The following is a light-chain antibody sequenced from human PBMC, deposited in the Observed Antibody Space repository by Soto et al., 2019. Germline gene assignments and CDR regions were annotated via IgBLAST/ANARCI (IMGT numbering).Light chain of an antibody. J-gene: IGLJ1*01. V-gene: IGLV1-44*01. CDR2: SNN. CDR3: AAWDASLGGFYV. Sequence: QSVLTQPPSASGTPGQRVTISCSGSRSSIGSITVNWYQHLPGSAPKLLIYSNNHRPSGVPDRFSASKAGASASLAISGLQSEDEGDYYCAAWDASLGGFYVFGSGTKVTVL. CDR1: RSSIGSIT.